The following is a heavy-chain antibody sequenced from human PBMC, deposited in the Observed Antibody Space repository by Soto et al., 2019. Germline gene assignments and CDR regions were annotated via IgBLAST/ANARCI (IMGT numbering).Heavy chain of an antibody. CDR3: ARDAAAGMFYFDH. J-gene: IGHJ4*02. D-gene: IGHD6-13*01. Sequence: GVSLRLSCAASGFTFSSYGMHWVRQAPGKGLEWVAVIWYDGSNKYYADSVKGRFTISRDNSKNMLYLQMNSLRAEDTAVYYCARDAAAGMFYFDHWGQGTLVTVSS. CDR2: IWYDGSNK. V-gene: IGHV3-33*01. CDR1: GFTFSSYG.